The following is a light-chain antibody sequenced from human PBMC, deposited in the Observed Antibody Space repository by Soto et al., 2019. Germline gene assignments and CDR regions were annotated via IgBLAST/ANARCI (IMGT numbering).Light chain of an antibody. CDR3: GSWDSSLSAYV. J-gene: IGLJ1*01. V-gene: IGLV1-51*01. CDR1: SSNIGGNS. CDR2: DDN. Sequence: QSVMTQPPSLSAAPGQKVTISCSGSSSNIGGNSVSWYQQLPGTAPKLLIYDDNKRPSGIPDRFSGSKSGTSATLGITGFQTGDEADYYCGSWDSSLSAYVFETGTKLTVL.